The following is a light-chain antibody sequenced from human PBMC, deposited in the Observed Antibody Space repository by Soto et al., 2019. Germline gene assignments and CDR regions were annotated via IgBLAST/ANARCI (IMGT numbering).Light chain of an antibody. CDR2: GAS. Sequence: EIVMTQSPATLSVSPGERATLSCRASQSINNNLAWYQQKPGQAPRLLVYGASTRAGGIPARFSGSGSGTEFSLTISSLQAEDFAVYYCQQYNNRPPDTFGQGTKLEIK. J-gene: IGKJ2*01. V-gene: IGKV3-15*01. CDR1: QSINNN. CDR3: QQYNNRPPDT.